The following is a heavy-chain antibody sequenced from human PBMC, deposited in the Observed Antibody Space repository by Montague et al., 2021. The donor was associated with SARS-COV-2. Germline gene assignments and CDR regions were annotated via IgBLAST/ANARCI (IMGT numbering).Heavy chain of an antibody. Sequence: SKTLSLTCTVSGGSVSSGGYYWSWIRQPPGKGLEWIGYIYYSGGTNYNPSLKSRVTISLDTSKNQFSLKLTSVTAADTAVYYCARVSLAAAATRSDYWGQGTLVTVSS. V-gene: IGHV4-61*08. CDR3: ARVSLAAAATRSDY. CDR1: GGSVSSGGYY. J-gene: IGHJ4*02. D-gene: IGHD6-13*01. CDR2: IYYSGGT.